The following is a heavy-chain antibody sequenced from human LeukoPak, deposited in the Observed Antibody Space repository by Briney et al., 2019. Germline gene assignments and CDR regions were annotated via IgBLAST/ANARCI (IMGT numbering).Heavy chain of an antibody. CDR3: ARHSLTGDDLWGPFDY. CDR2: IYYSGST. V-gene: IGHV4-39*01. CDR1: GGSISSSSYY. Sequence: SETLSLTCTVSGGSISSSSYYWGWIRQPPGKGLEWIGSIYYSGSTYYNPSLKSRVTISVDTSKNQFSLKLSSVTAADTAVYYCARHSLTGDDLWGPFDYWGQGTLVTVSS. J-gene: IGHJ4*02. D-gene: IGHD7-27*01.